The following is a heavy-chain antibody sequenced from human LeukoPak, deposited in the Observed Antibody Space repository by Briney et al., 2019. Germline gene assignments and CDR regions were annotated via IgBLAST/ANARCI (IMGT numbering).Heavy chain of an antibody. CDR3: ARHGSYYGSGSYYKFDY. D-gene: IGHD3-10*01. CDR1: GGSISSYY. J-gene: IGHJ4*02. V-gene: IGHV4-4*07. CDR2: IYTSGST. Sequence: PSETLSLTCTVSGGSISSYYWSWIRQPAGKGLEWIGRIYTSGSTNYNPSLKSRVTMSVVTSKNQFSLKLSSVTAADTAVYYCARHGSYYGSGSYYKFDYWGQGTLVTVSS.